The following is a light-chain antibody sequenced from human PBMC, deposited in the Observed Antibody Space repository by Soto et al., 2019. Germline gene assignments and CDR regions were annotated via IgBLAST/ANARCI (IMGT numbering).Light chain of an antibody. J-gene: IGKJ5*01. V-gene: IGKV1-9*01. CDR1: QGISSY. CDR2: AAS. Sequence: DIQLTQPPSFLSASVGDRVTVTCRASQGISSYLAWYQQKPGKAPKLLIYAASTLQSGVPSRFSGSGSGTEFTLTISSLQPEDFATYYCQQLNSYPITFGQGTRLEIK. CDR3: QQLNSYPIT.